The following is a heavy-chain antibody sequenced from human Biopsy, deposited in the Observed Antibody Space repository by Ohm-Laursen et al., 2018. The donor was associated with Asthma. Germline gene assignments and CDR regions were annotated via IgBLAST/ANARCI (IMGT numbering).Heavy chain of an antibody. CDR2: IYYSGTT. D-gene: IGHD3-22*01. V-gene: IGHV4-31*02. J-gene: IGHJ6*02. CDR3: ARMNTMIQAANYYSYAMDV. Sequence: SDTLSLTCTVSGGSISSGGYYWSWIRQHPGKGLEWIGYIYYSGTTYYNPSLKSRVTISVDRSKRQFSLKVNSVTAADTAVYYCARMNTMIQAANYYSYAMDVWGQGTTVTVSS. CDR1: GGSISSGGYY.